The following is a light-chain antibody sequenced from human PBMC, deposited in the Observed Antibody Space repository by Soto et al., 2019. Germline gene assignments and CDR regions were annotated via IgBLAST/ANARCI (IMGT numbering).Light chain of an antibody. CDR2: GAS. CDR3: QQYGSSPNT. J-gene: IGKJ2*01. V-gene: IGKV3-20*01. CDR1: QSVSSSY. Sequence: EIVLTRSPGTLSLSPGERATLSCTASQSVSSSYLAWYQQKPGQAPRLLIYGASSRATGIPDRFSGSGSGTDFTLTISRLEPEDFAVYYCQQYGSSPNTFGQGTKLEIK.